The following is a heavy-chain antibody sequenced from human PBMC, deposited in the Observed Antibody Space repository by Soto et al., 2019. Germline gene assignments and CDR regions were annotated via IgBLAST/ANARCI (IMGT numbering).Heavy chain of an antibody. Sequence: GGSLRLSCAASGFTVSSNYMSWVRQAPGKGLEWVSVIYSGGGTYYADSVKGRFTISRDNSKNTLYVQMNSLRAEDTAVYYCARVHNWGAAGNDAFDIWGQGTMVTVSS. CDR3: ARVHNWGAAGNDAFDI. V-gene: IGHV3-66*01. CDR1: GFTVSSNY. D-gene: IGHD6-13*01. J-gene: IGHJ3*02. CDR2: IYSGGGT.